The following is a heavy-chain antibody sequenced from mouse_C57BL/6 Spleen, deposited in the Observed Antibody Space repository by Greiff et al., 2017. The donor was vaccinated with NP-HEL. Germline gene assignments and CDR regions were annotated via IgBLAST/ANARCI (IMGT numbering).Heavy chain of an antibody. CDR1: GYTFTSYW. V-gene: IGHV1-64*01. D-gene: IGHD1-1*01. CDR3: ARSGYYGSNKYFDV. Sequence: VQLQQPGAELVKPGASVKLSCKASGYTFTSYWMHWVKQRPGQGLEWIGMIHPYSGSTNYNEKFKSKATLTVDKSSSTAYMHLSSLTSEDSAVYYCARSGYYGSNKYFDVWGTGTTVTVSS. J-gene: IGHJ1*03. CDR2: IHPYSGST.